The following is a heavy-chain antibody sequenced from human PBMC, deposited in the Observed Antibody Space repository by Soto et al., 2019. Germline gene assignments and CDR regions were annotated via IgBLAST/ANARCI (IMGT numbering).Heavy chain of an antibody. Sequence: QVQLVQSGPEVKKPGSSVKVSCKASGGTFSSYTISWVRQAPGHGLEWMGRLIPILGIANYAQKFQGRVTITADKSTSTAYMELSSLKSEDTAVYYCASSNIAARLDYWGQGTLVTVSS. V-gene: IGHV1-69*02. CDR1: GGTFSSYT. CDR3: ASSNIAARLDY. J-gene: IGHJ4*02. CDR2: LIPILGIA. D-gene: IGHD6-6*01.